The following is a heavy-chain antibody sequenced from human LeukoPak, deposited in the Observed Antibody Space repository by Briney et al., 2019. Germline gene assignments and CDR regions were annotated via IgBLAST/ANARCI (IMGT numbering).Heavy chain of an antibody. CDR1: GFTVSSNY. CDR2: IYSGGSA. J-gene: IGHJ5*02. V-gene: IGHV3-66*01. CDR3: ARDSGSYPSWFDP. D-gene: IGHD1-26*01. Sequence: PGGSLRLSCAASGFTVSSNYMSWVRQAPGKGLEWVSVIYSGGSAYYADSVKGRFTISRDNTKNTLYLQMNSLRAEDTAVYYCARDSGSYPSWFDPWGQGTLVTVSS.